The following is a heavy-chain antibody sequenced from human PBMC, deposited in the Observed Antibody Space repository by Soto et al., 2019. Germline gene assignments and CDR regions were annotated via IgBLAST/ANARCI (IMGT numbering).Heavy chain of an antibody. CDR3: ARDFMLLRLGAPGY. V-gene: IGHV3-21*01. CDR1: GFTFSSYS. CDR2: ISSSSSYI. D-gene: IGHD3-16*01. J-gene: IGHJ4*02. Sequence: GGSLRLSCAASGFTFSSYSMNWVRQAPGKGLEWVSSISSSSSYIYYADSVKGRFTISRDNAKNSLYLQMNSLRAEDTAVYYCARDFMLLRLGAPGYWGQGTLVTVSS.